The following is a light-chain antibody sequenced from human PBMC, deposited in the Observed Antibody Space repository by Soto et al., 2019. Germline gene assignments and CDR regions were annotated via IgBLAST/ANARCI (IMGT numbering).Light chain of an antibody. CDR1: QSIRSW. J-gene: IGKJ4*01. CDR3: QQYESYSPLT. CDR2: DAY. Sequence: DIQMTQSPSFLSASVGDRVTITCRASQSIRSWLAWYQQKPGKAPKLLIYDAYSLESGVPSRFSGRRSGTEFTLTIAGLQPEDFATYYCQQYESYSPLTFGGGTKVEIK. V-gene: IGKV1-5*01.